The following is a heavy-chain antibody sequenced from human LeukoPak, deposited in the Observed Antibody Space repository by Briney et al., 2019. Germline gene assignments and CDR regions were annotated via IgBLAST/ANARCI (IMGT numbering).Heavy chain of an antibody. J-gene: IGHJ6*02. CDR3: ARGGRSSSPSLYGMDV. CDR1: GYTFTSYD. Sequence: ASVKVSCKASGYTFTSYDINWVRQATGQGLEWMGWMNPNSGNTGYAQKFQGRVTMTRNTSISTAYMELSSLRSEDTAVYYCARGGRSSSPSLYGMDVWGQGTTVTVSS. V-gene: IGHV1-8*01. D-gene: IGHD6-13*01. CDR2: MNPNSGNT.